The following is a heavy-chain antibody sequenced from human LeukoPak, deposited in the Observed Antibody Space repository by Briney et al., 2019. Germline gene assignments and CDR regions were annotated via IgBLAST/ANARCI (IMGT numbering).Heavy chain of an antibody. D-gene: IGHD3-22*01. V-gene: IGHV3-23*01. CDR1: GFTFSIYA. CDR2: ISGSGGST. CDR3: AKVRYYDSSGQSNHYYYMDV. Sequence: PGGSLRLSCAASGFTFSIYAMSWVRQAPGKGLEWVSAISGSGGSTYYADSVKGRFTISRDNSKNTLYLQMDSLRAEDTAVYYCAKVRYYDSSGQSNHYYYMDVWGKGTTVTVSS. J-gene: IGHJ6*03.